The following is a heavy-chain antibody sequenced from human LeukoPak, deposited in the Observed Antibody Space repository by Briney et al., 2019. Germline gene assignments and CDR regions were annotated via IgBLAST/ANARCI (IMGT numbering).Heavy chain of an antibody. CDR1: RFTFSSYA. CDR3: ARGQQPGLV. Sequence: GGSLRLSCAASRFTFSSYAMSWVRQAPGKGLEWVSGISGSGGGGNTYYADSVKGRFTISRDNSKNTLYLQMNSLRAEDTAVYYCARGQQPGLVWGQGTLVTVSS. CDR2: ISGSGGGGNT. J-gene: IGHJ4*02. V-gene: IGHV3-23*01. D-gene: IGHD6-13*01.